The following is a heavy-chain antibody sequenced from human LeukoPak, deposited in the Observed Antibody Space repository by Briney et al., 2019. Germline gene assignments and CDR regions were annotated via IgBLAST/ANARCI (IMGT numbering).Heavy chain of an antibody. D-gene: IGHD3-10*01. V-gene: IGHV3-23*01. Sequence: GGSLTLSCPASGFIFSRYAMSWVRQAPGKGLEWVSAISGSGGSTYYADSVKGRFTISRDNSKNTLYLQMNSLRAEDTAVYYCAKGGPGTYYGGWGQGTLVTVSS. CDR1: GFIFSRYA. CDR3: AKGGPGTYYGG. J-gene: IGHJ4*02. CDR2: ISGSGGST.